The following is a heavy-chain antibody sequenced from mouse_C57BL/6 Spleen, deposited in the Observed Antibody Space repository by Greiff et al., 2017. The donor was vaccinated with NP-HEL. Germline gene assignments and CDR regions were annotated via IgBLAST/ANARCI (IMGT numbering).Heavy chain of an antibody. CDR1: GYAFSSYW. Sequence: QVQLQQSEAELVKPGASVKISCKASGYAFSSYWMNWVKQRPGKGLEWIGQIYPGDGDTNYNGKFKGKATLTADKSSSTAYMQLSSLTSEDSAVYFGARSTYVGGFFFDYWGQGTTLTVSS. J-gene: IGHJ2*01. CDR2: IYPGDGDT. V-gene: IGHV1-80*01. CDR3: ARSTYVGGFFFDY. D-gene: IGHD5-1*01.